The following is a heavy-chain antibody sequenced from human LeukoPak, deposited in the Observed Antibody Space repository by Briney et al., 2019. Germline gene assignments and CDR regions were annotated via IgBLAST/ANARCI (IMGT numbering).Heavy chain of an antibody. CDR2: IHTSGST. D-gene: IGHD6-13*01. J-gene: IGHJ4*02. CDR1: GGSISSYF. CDR3: ARAAAGTGGGFDF. Sequence: SETLSLTCTVSGGSISSYFCSWIRQPAGKGLEWIGRIHTSGSTNYNPSLKSRVTMSADTSKNQFSLKLSSVTAADTAIYYCARAAAGTGGGFDFWGQGTLVTVSS. V-gene: IGHV4-4*07.